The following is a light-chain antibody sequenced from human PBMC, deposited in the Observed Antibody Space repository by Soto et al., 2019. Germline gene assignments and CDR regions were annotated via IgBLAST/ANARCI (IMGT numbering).Light chain of an antibody. CDR2: AAS. CDR1: QGISSY. V-gene: IGKV1-17*03. Sequence: IQMTQSPSSLSASVGDRVTITCRASQGISSYLAWFQQKPGKVPKGLIYAASSLQSGVPSRFSGSGSGTKFTLTISSLQPEDFATYYCLQHNSYPLTFGGGTKVDI. J-gene: IGKJ4*01. CDR3: LQHNSYPLT.